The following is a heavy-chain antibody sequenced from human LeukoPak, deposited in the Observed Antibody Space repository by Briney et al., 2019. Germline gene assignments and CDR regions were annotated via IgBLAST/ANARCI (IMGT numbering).Heavy chain of an antibody. V-gene: IGHV1-2*02. J-gene: IGHJ4*02. CDR3: ARTTEGYSSSWYWDYFDY. CDR2: INPNSGGT. CDR1: GYTFTGYY. D-gene: IGHD6-13*01. Sequence: ASVKVSCKASGYTFTGYYMHWVRQAPGQGLEWMGWINPNSGGTNYAQKFQGRVTMTRDTSISTAYMELSRLRSDDTAVYYCARTTEGYSSSWYWDYFDYWGQGTLVTVSS.